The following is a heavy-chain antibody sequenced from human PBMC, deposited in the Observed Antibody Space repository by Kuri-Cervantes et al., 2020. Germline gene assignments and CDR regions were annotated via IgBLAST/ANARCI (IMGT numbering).Heavy chain of an antibody. V-gene: IGHV1-18*01. D-gene: IGHD4-11*01. Sequence: ASVKVSCKASGYTFTSYGISWVRQAPGQGLEWMGWISAYNGNTNYAQKLQGRVTMTTDTSTSTAYMELRSLRPDDTAVYYCARDRDSNYPVGYFDYWGQGTLVTVSS. J-gene: IGHJ4*02. CDR3: ARDRDSNYPVGYFDY. CDR1: GYTFTSYG. CDR2: ISAYNGNT.